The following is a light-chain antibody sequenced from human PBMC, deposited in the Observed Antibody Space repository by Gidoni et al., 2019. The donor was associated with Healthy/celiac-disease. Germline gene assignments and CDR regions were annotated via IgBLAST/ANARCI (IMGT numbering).Light chain of an antibody. CDR2: DAS. Sequence: AIHLTQSPSSLSASVGDRVTITCRASQGISSALAWYQQKPGKAPKLLIYDASSLESGVPARFSGSGSGTDFTLTISSLQPEDFATYYCQQFNSYLPLTFGGGTKVEIK. V-gene: IGKV1-13*02. J-gene: IGKJ4*01. CDR3: QQFNSYLPLT. CDR1: QGISSA.